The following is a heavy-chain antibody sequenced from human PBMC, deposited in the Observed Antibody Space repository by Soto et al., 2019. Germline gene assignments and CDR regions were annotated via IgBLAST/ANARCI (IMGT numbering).Heavy chain of an antibody. Sequence: QVQLVESGGGVVQPGRSLRLSCAASGFTFSSYGMHWVRQAPGKGLEWVAVISYNGSNKYYADSVKGRFTISRDNTKNTLYLQMNSLRAEDTAVYYSAKDGTDRGSYYVPDAFEIWGQGTMVTVSS. D-gene: IGHD1-26*01. CDR2: ISYNGSNK. CDR1: GFTFSSYG. J-gene: IGHJ3*02. CDR3: AKDGTDRGSYYVPDAFEI. V-gene: IGHV3-30*18.